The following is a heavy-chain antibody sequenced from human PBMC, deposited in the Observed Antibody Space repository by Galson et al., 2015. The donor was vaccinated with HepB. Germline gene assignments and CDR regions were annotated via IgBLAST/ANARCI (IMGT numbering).Heavy chain of an antibody. CDR3: ARDPEGSVGATTSWFDP. CDR1: GYTFTSYG. CDR2: ISAYNGNT. V-gene: IGHV1-18*01. J-gene: IGHJ5*02. Sequence: SVKVSCKASGYTFTSYGISWVRQAPGQGLEWMGWISAYNGNTNYAQKLQGRVTMTTDTSTSTAYMELRSLRSDDTAVYYCARDPEGSVGATTSWFDPWGQGTLVTVSS. D-gene: IGHD1-26*01.